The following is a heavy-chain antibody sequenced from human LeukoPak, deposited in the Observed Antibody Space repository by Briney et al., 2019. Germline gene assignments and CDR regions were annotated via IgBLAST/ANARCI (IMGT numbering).Heavy chain of an antibody. CDR1: GGSISSYY. CDR3: ARTAMGTFYYYYYGMDV. V-gene: IGHV4-59*01. J-gene: IGHJ6*02. D-gene: IGHD5-18*01. Sequence: PSETLSLTCTVSGGSISSYYLSWIRQPPGKGLEWIGYIYYSGSTNYNPSLKSRVTISVDTSKNQFSLKLSSVTAADTAVYYCARTAMGTFYYYYYGMDVWGQGTTVTVSS. CDR2: IYYSGST.